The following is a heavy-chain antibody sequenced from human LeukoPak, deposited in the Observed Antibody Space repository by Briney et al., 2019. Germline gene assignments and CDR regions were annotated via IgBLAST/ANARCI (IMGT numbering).Heavy chain of an antibody. CDR1: GFTFDDYA. CDR3: AKDPFRYCSSTSCCTGMDV. D-gene: IGHD2-2*02. J-gene: IGHJ6*02. Sequence: GRSLRLSCAASGFTFDDYAMHWVRQDPGKGLEWVSGISWNSGSIGYADSVKGRFTISRDNAKNSLYLQMNSLRAEDTALYYCAKDPFRYCSSTSCCTGMDVWGQGTTVTVSS. V-gene: IGHV3-9*01. CDR2: ISWNSGSI.